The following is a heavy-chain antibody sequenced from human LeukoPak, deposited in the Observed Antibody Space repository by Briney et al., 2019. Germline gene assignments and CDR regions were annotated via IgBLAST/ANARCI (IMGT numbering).Heavy chain of an antibody. CDR2: LYSGGST. Sequence: PGGSLRLSCAASGFTVSSNYMSWVRQAPGKGLERVSVLYSGGSTYYADSVKGRFTISRDNSKNTLYLQMNSLRAEDTAVYYCANRYYDSSALSDYWGQGTLVTVSS. CDR3: ANRYYDSSALSDY. J-gene: IGHJ4*02. CDR1: GFTVSSNY. V-gene: IGHV3-53*01. D-gene: IGHD3-22*01.